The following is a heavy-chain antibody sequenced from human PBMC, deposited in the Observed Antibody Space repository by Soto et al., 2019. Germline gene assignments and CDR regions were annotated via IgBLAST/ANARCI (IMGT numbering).Heavy chain of an antibody. CDR1: GGSISTFY. J-gene: IGHJ5*02. CDR2: ISYSGST. V-gene: IGHV4-59*01. Sequence: QVQLQESGPGLVKPSETLSLTCTVSGGSISTFYWSWIRQAPGKGLEWIGHISYSGSTSYNPSLKSRVTISVDTSKNQFYLKVSSLTAADTAVYFCARSRYCTGSTCYEDYNYFGPWGQGTLVTVSS. D-gene: IGHD2-2*01. CDR3: ARSRYCTGSTCYEDYNYFGP.